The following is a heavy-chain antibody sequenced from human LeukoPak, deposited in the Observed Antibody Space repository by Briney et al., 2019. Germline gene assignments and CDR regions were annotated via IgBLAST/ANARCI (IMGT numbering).Heavy chain of an antibody. CDR2: IYSGGTT. CDR1: GFTVTSNY. V-gene: IGHV3-66*01. D-gene: IGHD3-22*01. J-gene: IGHJ4*02. Sequence: GGSLRLSCVVSGFTVTSNYMSWVRQAPGKGLEWVSVIYSGGTTNYADSVKGRFTVYRDNSKNTLYLQMNSLRAEDTAVYYCARSPYYYDSSGYYLGLFDYWGQGTLVTVSS. CDR3: ARSPYYYDSSGYYLGLFDY.